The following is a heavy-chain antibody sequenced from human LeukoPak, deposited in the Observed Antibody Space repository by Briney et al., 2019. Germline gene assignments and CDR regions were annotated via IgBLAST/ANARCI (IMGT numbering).Heavy chain of an antibody. V-gene: IGHV3-48*03. CDR1: GFMFRSYE. CDR3: AREWTTATNFGIYHYGMDV. J-gene: IGHJ6*02. CDR2: ISSSGSAT. Sequence: QSGGSLRLSCGASGFMFRSYEMNWVRRAPGKGLEWVSYISSSGSATSYADSVKGRFTISRDNAKNSLYLQMNSLRDEDTAVYYCAREWTTATNFGIYHYGMDVWGLGTTVTVSS. D-gene: IGHD4-11*01.